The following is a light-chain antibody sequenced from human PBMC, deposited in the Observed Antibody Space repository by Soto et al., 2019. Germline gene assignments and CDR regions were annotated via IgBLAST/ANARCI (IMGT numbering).Light chain of an antibody. CDR3: QQCNLYWT. Sequence: DIRMTQSPSTLPASVGDRVTITCRASQTIGNWLAWYQQKPGKVPKLLLYNASTLESGAPSRFSGSGSGTEFTLTISSLQPDDFATYYGQQCNLYWTFGQGTKVEIK. CDR1: QTIGNW. V-gene: IGKV1-5*03. J-gene: IGKJ1*01. CDR2: NAS.